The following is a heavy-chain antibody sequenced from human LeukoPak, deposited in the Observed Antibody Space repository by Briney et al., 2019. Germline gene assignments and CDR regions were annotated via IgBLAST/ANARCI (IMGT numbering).Heavy chain of an antibody. CDR2: ISSSSSYI. V-gene: IGHV3-21*01. J-gene: IGHJ4*02. Sequence: ETLSLTCTVSGGSISSSSYYWGWIRQPPGKGLEWVSSISSSSSYIYYADSVKGRFTISRDNAKNSLYLQMNSLRAEDTAVYYCARDSPNEGILWWSIDYWGQGTLVTVSS. CDR1: GGSISSSS. CDR3: ARDSPNEGILWWSIDY. D-gene: IGHD2-21*01.